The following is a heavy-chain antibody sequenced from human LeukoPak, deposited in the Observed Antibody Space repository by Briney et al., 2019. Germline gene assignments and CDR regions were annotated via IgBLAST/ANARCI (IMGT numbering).Heavy chain of an antibody. J-gene: IGHJ5*02. Sequence: GGSLRLSCAASGFTFSSYEMNWVRQAPGKGLEWVSYISSSGSTIYYADSVKGRFTISRDNAKNSLFLQMNSLRVEDTAVYYCASQSYARFDPWGQGTLVTVSS. D-gene: IGHD3-16*01. CDR2: ISSSGSTI. V-gene: IGHV3-48*03. CDR3: ASQSYARFDP. CDR1: GFTFSSYE.